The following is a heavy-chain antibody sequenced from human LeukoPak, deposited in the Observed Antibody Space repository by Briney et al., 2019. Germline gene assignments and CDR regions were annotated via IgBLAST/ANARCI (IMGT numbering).Heavy chain of an antibody. CDR1: GFTFSSYA. CDR3: ANGGYCSGGSCYSGPVLDYFDY. V-gene: IGHV3-23*01. J-gene: IGHJ4*02. CDR2: ISGSGGST. D-gene: IGHD2-15*01. Sequence: GGSLRLSCAASGFTFSSYAMSWVRQAPGKGLEWVSAISGSGGSTYYADSVKGRFTISRDNSKNTLYLQMNSLRAEDTAVYYCANGGYCSGGSCYSGPVLDYFDYWGQGTLVTVSS.